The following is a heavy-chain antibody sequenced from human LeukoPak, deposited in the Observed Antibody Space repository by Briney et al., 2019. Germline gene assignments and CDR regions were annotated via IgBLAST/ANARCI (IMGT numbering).Heavy chain of an antibody. CDR2: IFSGGRI. J-gene: IGHJ3*02. Sequence: GGSLRLSCAASEFWVSDNYMSWVRQAPGKGPEWVSVIFSGGRIYYADSVRGRFTISRDESKNSLYLQMNSLRAEDTAVYYCARGEPGAEYDYVWGSYRWGAFDIWGQGTMVTVSS. CDR1: EFWVSDNY. V-gene: IGHV3-66*01. CDR3: ARGEPGAEYDYVWGSYRWGAFDI. D-gene: IGHD3-16*02.